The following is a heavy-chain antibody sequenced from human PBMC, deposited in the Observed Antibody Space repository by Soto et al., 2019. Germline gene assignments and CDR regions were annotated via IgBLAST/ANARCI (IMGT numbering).Heavy chain of an antibody. CDR1: GFTFSNAW. Sequence: PVGSLRLSCAASGFTFSNAWMSWVRQAPGKGLEWVGRIKSKTDGGTTDYAAPVKGRFTISRDDSKNTLYLQMNSLKTEDTAVYYCTGFRQSPCDFWSGYRAPVFDYWGQGTLVTVSS. J-gene: IGHJ4*02. CDR2: IKSKTDGGTT. CDR3: TGFRQSPCDFWSGYRAPVFDY. D-gene: IGHD3-3*01. V-gene: IGHV3-15*01.